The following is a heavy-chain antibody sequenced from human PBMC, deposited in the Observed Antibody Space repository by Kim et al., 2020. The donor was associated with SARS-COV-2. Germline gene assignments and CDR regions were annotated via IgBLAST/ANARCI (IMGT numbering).Heavy chain of an antibody. J-gene: IGHJ4*02. CDR3: ARVKVGATLFDY. V-gene: IGHV4-4*02. CDR2: IYHSGST. D-gene: IGHD1-26*01. CDR1: GGSISSSNW. Sequence: SETLSHTCAVSGGSISSSNWWSWVRQPPGKGLEWIGEIYHSGSTNYNPSLKSRVTISVDKSKNQFSLKLSSVTAADTAVYYCARVKVGATLFDYWGQGTLVTVSS.